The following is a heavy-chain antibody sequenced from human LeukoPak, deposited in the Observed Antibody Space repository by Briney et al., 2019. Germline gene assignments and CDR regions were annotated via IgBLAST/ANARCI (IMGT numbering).Heavy chain of an antibody. V-gene: IGHV7-4-1*02. D-gene: IGHD6-19*01. J-gene: IGHJ4*02. CDR2: INTNAGNP. CDR1: GYTFTTYA. CDR3: ARGRGAVAGTGNTYYFDY. Sequence: ASVKVSCKASGYTFTTYAINWVRQAPGQGLEWMGWINTNAGNPTFAQGFTGRFVFSLDTSVSTAYLQISSLKAEDTAVYFCARGRGAVAGTGNTYYFDYWGQGTLATVSS.